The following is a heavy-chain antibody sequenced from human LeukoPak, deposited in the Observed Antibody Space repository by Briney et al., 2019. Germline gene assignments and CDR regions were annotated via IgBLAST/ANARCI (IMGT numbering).Heavy chain of an antibody. CDR1: GYTFTGCY. J-gene: IGHJ4*02. CDR3: ARMRYCSSTSCSLRRDQF. V-gene: IGHV1-2*06. D-gene: IGHD2-2*01. Sequence: WASVKVSCKASGYTFTGCYMHWVRQAPGQGLEWMGRINPNSGGTNYAQKFQGRVTMTRDTSISTAYMELSRLRSDDTAVYYCARMRYCSSTSCSLRRDQFWGQGTLVTVSS. CDR2: INPNSGGT.